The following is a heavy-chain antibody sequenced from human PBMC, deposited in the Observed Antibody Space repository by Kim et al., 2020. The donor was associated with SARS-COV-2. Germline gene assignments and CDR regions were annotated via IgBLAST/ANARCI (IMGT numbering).Heavy chain of an antibody. CDR2: VSGYSGNT. V-gene: IGHV1-18*04. J-gene: IGHJ4*02. D-gene: IGHD5-12*01. CDR3: ARWLKTQYNSGLGFDY. Sequence: ASVKVSCKTSGYTFTNYGLIWVRQAPGQGLEWMAWVSGYSGNTNYAQRFQDRVTVTTDTSTTTAYMELRSLRSDDTALYYCARWLKTQYNSGLGFDYWGQGTLVTVSS. CDR1: GYTFTNYG.